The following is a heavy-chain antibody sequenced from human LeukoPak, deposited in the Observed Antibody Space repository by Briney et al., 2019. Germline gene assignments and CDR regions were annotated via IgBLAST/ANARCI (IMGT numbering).Heavy chain of an antibody. V-gene: IGHV3-23*01. Sequence: GGSLRLSCAASGFTFSSYAMSWVRQAPGKGLEWVSAISGSGGSTYYADSVKGRFTISRDNSKNTLYLQMNSLRAEDTAVYYCAIYSSGWWGFGYWGQGTLVTVSS. CDR2: ISGSGGST. CDR3: AIYSSGWWGFGY. J-gene: IGHJ4*02. D-gene: IGHD6-19*01. CDR1: GFTFSSYA.